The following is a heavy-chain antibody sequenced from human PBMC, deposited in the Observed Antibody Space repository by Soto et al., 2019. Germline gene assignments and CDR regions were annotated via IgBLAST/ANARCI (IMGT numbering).Heavy chain of an antibody. CDR2: INPTTGDT. CDR3: ASGYDFGY. D-gene: IGHD5-12*01. Sequence: QVQLVQSGAEVKKPGASVKVSCRASGYTFTGYYIHWVRQAPGQGLEWMGWINPTTGDTNYAQNFQGRVTMTRDTSIYTAFMGLSRLTFDDTAVYYCASGYDFGYWGQGTLVTVSS. V-gene: IGHV1-2*02. CDR1: GYTFTGYY. J-gene: IGHJ4*02.